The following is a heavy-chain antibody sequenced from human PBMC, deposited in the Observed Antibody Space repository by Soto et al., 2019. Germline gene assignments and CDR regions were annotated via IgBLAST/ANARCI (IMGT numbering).Heavy chain of an antibody. J-gene: IGHJ5*02. CDR1: DYTFTSYG. CDR3: ARDQDYYDSSGYPRPWFDP. D-gene: IGHD3-22*01. Sequence: ASVKVSCQASDYTFTSYGISWVRQAPGQGLEWMGWISAYNGNTNYAQKLQGRVTMTTDTSTSTAYMELRSLRSDDTAVYYCARDQDYYDSSGYPRPWFDPWGQGTLVTVSS. V-gene: IGHV1-18*04. CDR2: ISAYNGNT.